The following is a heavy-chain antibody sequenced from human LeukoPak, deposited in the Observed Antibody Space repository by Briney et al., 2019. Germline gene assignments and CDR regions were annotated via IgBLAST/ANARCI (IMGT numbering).Heavy chain of an antibody. CDR3: ASWAGTATGFSGPFDY. D-gene: IGHD6-13*01. CDR1: GFTFSPYG. J-gene: IGHJ4*02. Sequence: GGSLRLSCAASGFTFSPYGMHWVRQAPGKGLEWVAFIRNDGSNKYYTDSVKGRFTISRDNAKNSLYLQMNSLRAEDTAVYYCASWAGTATGFSGPFDYWGQGTLVTVSS. CDR2: IRNDGSNK. V-gene: IGHV3-30*02.